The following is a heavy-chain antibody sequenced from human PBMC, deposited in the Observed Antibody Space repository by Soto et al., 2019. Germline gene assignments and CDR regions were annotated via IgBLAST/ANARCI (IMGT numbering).Heavy chain of an antibody. Sequence: PGGSLRLSCAASGFTFSSYEMNWVRQAPGKGLEWVSYISSSGSTIYYADSVKGRFTISRDNAKNSLYLQMNSLRAEDTAVYYCARALSTPPPYYYGMDVWGQGTTVTVSS. CDR2: ISSSGSTI. V-gene: IGHV3-48*03. CDR1: GFTFSSYE. J-gene: IGHJ6*02. CDR3: ARALSTPPPYYYGMDV.